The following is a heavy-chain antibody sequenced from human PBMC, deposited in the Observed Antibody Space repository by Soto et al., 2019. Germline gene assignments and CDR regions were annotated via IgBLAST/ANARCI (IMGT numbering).Heavy chain of an antibody. CDR3: ARDRRKGDIVVVVAATPYYYYGMDV. Sequence: TGGSLRLSCAASGFTFSSYEMNWVRQAPGKGLEWVSYISSSGSTIYYADSVKGRFTISRDNAKNSLYLQMNSLRAEDTAVYYCARDRRKGDIVVVVAATPYYYYGMDVWGQGTTVTVSS. D-gene: IGHD2-15*01. J-gene: IGHJ6*02. V-gene: IGHV3-48*03. CDR1: GFTFSSYE. CDR2: ISSSGSTI.